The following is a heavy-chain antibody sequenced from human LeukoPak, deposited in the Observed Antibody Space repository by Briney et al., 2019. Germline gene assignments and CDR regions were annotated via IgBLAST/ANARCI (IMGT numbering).Heavy chain of an antibody. CDR2: INPDGSST. CDR3: ARSAATFDY. V-gene: IGHV3-74*01. CDR1: GFTFTSSW. D-gene: IGHD6-13*01. Sequence: GGSLRLSCTASGFTFTSSWMHWVRQAPGKGPVWVSRINPDGSSTIYADSVKGRFTISRDNAKSTLDLQMNSLRDEDTAVYYCARSAATFDYWGQGTLVTVSS. J-gene: IGHJ4*02.